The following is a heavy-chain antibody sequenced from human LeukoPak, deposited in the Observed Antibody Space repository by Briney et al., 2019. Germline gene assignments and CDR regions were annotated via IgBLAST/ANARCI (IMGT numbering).Heavy chain of an antibody. J-gene: IGHJ4*02. CDR3: ARDVDFWSGYSLFYY. D-gene: IGHD3-3*01. Sequence: ASVKVSCKASGYTFTSYGISWVRQAPGQGLEWMGWISAYNGNTNYAQKLQGRVTMTTDTSTSTAYMGLRRLRADGAAVYYCARDVDFWSGYSLFYYWGQGTLVTVSS. CDR1: GYTFTSYG. V-gene: IGHV1-18*01. CDR2: ISAYNGNT.